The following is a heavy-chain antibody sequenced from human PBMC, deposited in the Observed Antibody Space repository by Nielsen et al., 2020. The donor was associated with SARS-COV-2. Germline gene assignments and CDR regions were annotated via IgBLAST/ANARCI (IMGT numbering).Heavy chain of an antibody. CDR3: ARDPYYGSGTFRFYGMDL. CDR1: GFSVGVSY. Sequence: GGSLRLSCAGSGFSVGVSYMNWVRQAPGKGLEWVSVIYSGGNTYYAESVKGRFTISRDDSKNMLYLDMSGLRAEDTALYYCARDPYYGSGTFRFYGMDLWGQGTTVTVSS. CDR2: IYSGGNT. J-gene: IGHJ6*02. V-gene: IGHV3-53*01. D-gene: IGHD3-10*01.